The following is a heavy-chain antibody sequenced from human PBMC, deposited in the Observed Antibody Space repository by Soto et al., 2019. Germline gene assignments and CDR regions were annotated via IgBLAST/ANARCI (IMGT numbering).Heavy chain of an antibody. CDR1: GGSISSYY. CDR3: ARASELRYFDWLLLGWFDP. V-gene: IGHV4-59*01. Sequence: SETLSLTCTVSGGSISSYYWSWIRQPPGKGLEWIGYIYYSGSTNYNPSLKSRVTISVDTSKNQFSLKLSSVTAADTAVYYCARASELRYFDWLLLGWFDPWGQVTLVTVS. J-gene: IGHJ5*02. D-gene: IGHD3-9*01. CDR2: IYYSGST.